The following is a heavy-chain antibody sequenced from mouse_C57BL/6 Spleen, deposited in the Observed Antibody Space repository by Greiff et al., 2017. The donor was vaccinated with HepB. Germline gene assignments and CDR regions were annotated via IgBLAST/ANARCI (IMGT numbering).Heavy chain of an antibody. CDR3: ARGDYYGSSPWFAY. D-gene: IGHD1-1*01. J-gene: IGHJ3*01. CDR2: IYPGSGST. V-gene: IGHV1-55*01. CDR1: GYTFTSYW. Sequence: QVQLKQPGAELVKPGASVKMSCKASGYTFTSYWITWVKQRPGQGLEWIGDIYPGSGSTNYNEKFKSKATLTVDTSSSTAYMQLSSLTSEDSAVSYCARGDYYGSSPWFAYWGQGTLVTVSA.